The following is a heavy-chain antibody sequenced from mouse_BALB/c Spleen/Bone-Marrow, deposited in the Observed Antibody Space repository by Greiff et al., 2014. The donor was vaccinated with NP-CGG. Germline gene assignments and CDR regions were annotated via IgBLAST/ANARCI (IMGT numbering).Heavy chain of an antibody. CDR2: IYPGDGDT. CDR1: GYAFSSYW. D-gene: IGHD4-1*01. Sequence: QVQLKQSGAELVRPGSSVKISCKASGYAFSSYWMNWVKQRPGQGLEWIGQIYPGDGDTNYNGNFKDKATLTTDKSSTTAYMQLSSLTSEDSAVYFCARGGRLTGYNFDYWGQGTTLTVSS. V-gene: IGHV1-80*01. J-gene: IGHJ2*01. CDR3: ARGGRLTGYNFDY.